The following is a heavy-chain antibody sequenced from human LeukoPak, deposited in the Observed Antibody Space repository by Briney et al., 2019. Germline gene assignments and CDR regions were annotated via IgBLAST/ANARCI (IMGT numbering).Heavy chain of an antibody. CDR3: ATFTYYYDSSGYSQGDY. V-gene: IGHV3-30*02. Sequence: GGSLRLSCAASGFTFSSYGMHWVCQAPGKGLEWVAFIRYDGSNKYYADSVKGRFTISRDNSKNTLYLQMNSLGAEDTAVYYCATFTYYYDSSGYSQGDYWGQGTLVTVSS. D-gene: IGHD3-22*01. CDR2: IRYDGSNK. CDR1: GFTFSSYG. J-gene: IGHJ4*02.